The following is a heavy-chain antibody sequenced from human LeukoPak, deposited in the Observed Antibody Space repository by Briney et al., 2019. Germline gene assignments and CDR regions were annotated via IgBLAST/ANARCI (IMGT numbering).Heavy chain of an antibody. CDR1: GFSFGSYP. CDR3: ARGIDY. J-gene: IGHJ4*02. V-gene: IGHV3-53*01. CDR2: IYSEGDT. D-gene: IGHD2-15*01. Sequence: GGSLRLSCVVSGFSFGSYPMSWVRQAPGKGLEWVSVIYSEGDTYYADSVKGRFTISRDNSKNTLYLQMNTLRAEDTALYYCARGIDYWGQGTLVTVSS.